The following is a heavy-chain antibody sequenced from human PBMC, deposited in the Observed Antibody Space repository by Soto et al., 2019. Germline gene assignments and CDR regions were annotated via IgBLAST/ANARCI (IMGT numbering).Heavy chain of an antibody. D-gene: IGHD5-18*01. J-gene: IGHJ5*02. CDR1: GGSISSYY. CDR2: IYYSGST. CDR3: ARASSTRGYSYGYWFDP. Sequence: SETLSLTCTVSGGSISSYYWSWIRQPPGKGLEWIGYIYYSGSTNYNPSLKGRVTISVDTSKNQFSLKLSSVTAADTAVYYCARASSTRGYSYGYWFDPWGQGTLVTVSS. V-gene: IGHV4-59*08.